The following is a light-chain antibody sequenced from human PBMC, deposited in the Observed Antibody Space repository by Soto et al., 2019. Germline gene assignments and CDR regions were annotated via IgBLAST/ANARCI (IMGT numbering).Light chain of an antibody. J-gene: IGLJ1*01. CDR3: SSYTSSSTSYV. V-gene: IGLV2-14*01. CDR1: SSDVGGYNY. CDR2: DVS. Sequence: QSVLTQPASVSGSPGQSITICCTGSSSDVGGYNYVSWYQQHPGKAPKLMIYDVSNRPSGVSNRFSGSKSGNTASLTISGLQAEDDADYYCSSYTSSSTSYVFGTGTKVTVL.